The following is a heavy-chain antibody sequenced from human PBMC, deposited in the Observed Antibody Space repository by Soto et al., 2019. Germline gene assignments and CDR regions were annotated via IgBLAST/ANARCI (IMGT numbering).Heavy chain of an antibody. CDR1: GFTFSSYW. CDR2: ISGAGTRT. Sequence: EVQLVESGGALVQPGGSLRLSCAASGFTFSSYWMHWVRQGPGKGLVWVSRISGAGTRTNYADSVRGRFTVSRDNAKNTLYLQINSLTAEDTAVYYRARGTLTSIDMVDYWGQGTLVTVSS. V-gene: IGHV3-74*01. CDR3: ARGTLTSIDMVDY. D-gene: IGHD2-21*01. J-gene: IGHJ4*02.